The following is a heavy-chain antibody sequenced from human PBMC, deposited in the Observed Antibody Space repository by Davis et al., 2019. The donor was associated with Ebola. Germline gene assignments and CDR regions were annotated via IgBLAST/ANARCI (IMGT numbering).Heavy chain of an antibody. CDR1: GYSFTSYW. V-gene: IGHV5-51*01. D-gene: IGHD3-9*01. CDR2: IYPGDSDT. Sequence: GGSLTLSCKGSGYSFTSYWIGWVRPMPGKGLEWIGIIYPGDSDTSYSPSFQGQVTISADKSISTAYLQWSSLQAWDTAMHYCARASYYDILTGYKDKYYFDYWGQGTLVTVSS. J-gene: IGHJ4*02. CDR3: ARASYYDILTGYKDKYYFDY.